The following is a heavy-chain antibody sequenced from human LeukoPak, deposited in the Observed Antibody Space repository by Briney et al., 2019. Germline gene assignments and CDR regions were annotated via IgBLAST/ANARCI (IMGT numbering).Heavy chain of an antibody. J-gene: IGHJ6*02. CDR2: TSYDGSNI. CDR1: GFTFSTYG. CDR3: AKDAKYSSSEGDYYGMDV. Sequence: GGSLRLSCAASGFTFSTYGMHWVRQAPGKGLEWVAVTSYDGSNIHYADSVKGRFTISRDNSKNTLYLQMNSLRAEDTAVYYCAKDAKYSSSEGDYYGMDVWGQGTTVTVSS. V-gene: IGHV3-30*18. D-gene: IGHD6-6*01.